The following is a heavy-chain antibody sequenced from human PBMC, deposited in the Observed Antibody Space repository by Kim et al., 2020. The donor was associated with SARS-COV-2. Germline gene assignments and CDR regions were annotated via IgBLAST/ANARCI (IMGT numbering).Heavy chain of an antibody. D-gene: IGHD6-19*01. Sequence: GGSLRLSCTASRFSFSGFSMRWIRQAPGKGLEWISYISESGTTVYYADSVKGRFTVSRDDANNFVFLQMNGLRAEDTAMYYCARELTGWCSDGYWGHG. CDR3: ARELTGWCSDGY. CDR2: ISESGTTV. V-gene: IGHV3-11*01. CDR1: RFSFSGFS. J-gene: IGHJ4*01.